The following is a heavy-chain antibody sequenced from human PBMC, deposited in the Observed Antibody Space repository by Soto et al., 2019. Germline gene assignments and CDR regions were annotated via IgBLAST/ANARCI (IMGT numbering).Heavy chain of an antibody. CDR1: GYTFTSYG. Sequence: ASVKVSCKASGYTFTSYGISWVRQAPGQGLEWMGWISAYNGNTNYAQKLQGRVTMTTDTSTSTAYMELRSLRSDDTAVYYCARDRPTPYYYDTSGSHNWFDPWGQGTLVTVSS. CDR3: ARDRPTPYYYDTSGSHNWFDP. CDR2: ISAYNGNT. J-gene: IGHJ5*02. D-gene: IGHD3-22*01. V-gene: IGHV1-18*01.